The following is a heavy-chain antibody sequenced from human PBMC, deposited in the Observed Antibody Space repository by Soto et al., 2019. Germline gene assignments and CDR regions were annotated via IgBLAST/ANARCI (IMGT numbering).Heavy chain of an antibody. D-gene: IGHD5-12*01. J-gene: IGHJ6*02. CDR3: AKRLRRWLQLGYYYGMDV. CDR2: ISYDGSNK. CDR1: GFTFSSYG. Sequence: GGSLRLSCAASGFTFSSYGIHWVRQAPGKGLEWVAVISYDGSNKYYADSVKGRFTISRDNSKNTLYLQMNSLRAEDTAVYYCAKRLRRWLQLGYYYGMDVWGQGTTVTVSS. V-gene: IGHV3-30*18.